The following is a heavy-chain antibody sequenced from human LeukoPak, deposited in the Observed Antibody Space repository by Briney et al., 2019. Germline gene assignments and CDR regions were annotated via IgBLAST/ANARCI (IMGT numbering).Heavy chain of an antibody. CDR1: GFTFSSYA. CDR3: AKEIYGDSTGGRFQH. V-gene: IGHV3-23*01. CDR2: ISGSGGST. D-gene: IGHD4-17*01. J-gene: IGHJ1*01. Sequence: GGSLRLSCAASGFTFSSYAMSWVRPVSGKGLEWVSVISGSGGSTYYADSVKGRFTISRDNSKNPLYLQMKSLRAEDTAVYYCAKEIYGDSTGGRFQHWGQGTLVTVSS.